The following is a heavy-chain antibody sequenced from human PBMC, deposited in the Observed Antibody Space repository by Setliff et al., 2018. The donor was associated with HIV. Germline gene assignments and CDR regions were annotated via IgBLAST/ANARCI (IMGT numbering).Heavy chain of an antibody. J-gene: IGHJ4*02. V-gene: IGHV4-28*03. CDR1: GYSISSSHW. D-gene: IGHD6-19*01. CDR3: ARGPSLHPFPFRVFSGWYDY. Sequence: SETLSLTCAVSGYSISSSHWWGWIRQPPGKGLEWIGYIYYSGSTNYNPSLKSRVTMSVDTSKNQFSLKLSSVTAADTAVYYCARGPSLHPFPFRVFSGWYDYWGQGTLVTVSS. CDR2: IYYSGST.